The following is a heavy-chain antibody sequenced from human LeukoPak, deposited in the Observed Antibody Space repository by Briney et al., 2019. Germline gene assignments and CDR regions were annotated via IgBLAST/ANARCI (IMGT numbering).Heavy chain of an antibody. V-gene: IGHV5-10-1*01. D-gene: IGHD3-10*01. CDR2: IDPSDSYT. CDR3: ARRRYYGLGSYYNVGPWFDP. Sequence: PGESLKISCKGSGYSFTSYWISWVRQMPGKGLEWMGRIDPSDSYTNYSPSFQGHVTISADKSISTAYLQWSSLKASDTAMYYCARRRYYGLGSYYNVGPWFDPWGQGTLVTVSS. J-gene: IGHJ5*02. CDR1: GYSFTSYW.